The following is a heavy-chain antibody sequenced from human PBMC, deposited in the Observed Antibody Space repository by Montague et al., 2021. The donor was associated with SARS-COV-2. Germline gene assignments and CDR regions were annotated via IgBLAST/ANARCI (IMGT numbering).Heavy chain of an antibody. J-gene: IGHJ3*02. D-gene: IGHD6-19*01. CDR1: GFTVSTNY. Sequence: SLRLSCAASGFTVSTNYMTWVRQAPGKGLEWLSVIYNDGRIYYADAVKGRFTNSRDNSKNTMNLQMNSLRTEDTAVYYCARDTQAVKGALDIWGQGTMVTVSS. CDR2: IYNDGRI. CDR3: ARDTQAVKGALDI. V-gene: IGHV3-53*05.